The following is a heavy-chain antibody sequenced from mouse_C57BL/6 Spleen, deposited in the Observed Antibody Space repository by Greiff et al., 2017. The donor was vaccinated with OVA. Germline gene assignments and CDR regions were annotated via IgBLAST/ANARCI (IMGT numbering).Heavy chain of an antibody. D-gene: IGHD1-1*01. CDR2: IDPENGDT. J-gene: IGHJ3*01. CDR3: TTLGTTEGWFAY. Sequence: VHVKQSGAELVRPGASVKLSCTASGFNIKDDYMHWVKQRPEQGLEWIGWIDPENGDTEYASKFQGKATITADTSSNTAYLQLSSLTSEDTAVYYCTTLGTTEGWFAYWGQGTRVTVSA. V-gene: IGHV14-4*01. CDR1: GFNIKDDY.